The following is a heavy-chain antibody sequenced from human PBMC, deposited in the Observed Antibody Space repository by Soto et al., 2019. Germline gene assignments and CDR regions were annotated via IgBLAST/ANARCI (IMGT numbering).Heavy chain of an antibody. Sequence: ASVKVSCKASGYTFTSYGISWVRQAPGQGLEWMGGFDPEDGETIYAQKFQGGVTMTEDTSTDTAYMELSSLRSEDTAVYYCATGIVGATYYYYGMDVWGQGTTVTVSS. CDR3: ATGIVGATYYYYGMDV. J-gene: IGHJ6*02. CDR1: GYTFTSYG. D-gene: IGHD1-26*01. V-gene: IGHV1-24*01. CDR2: FDPEDGET.